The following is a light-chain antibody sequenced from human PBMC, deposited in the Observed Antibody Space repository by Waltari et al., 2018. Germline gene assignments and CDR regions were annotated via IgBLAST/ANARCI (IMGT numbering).Light chain of an antibody. CDR2: GAS. J-gene: IGKJ4*01. CDR3: QQYNNWPPSDT. CDR1: QSVSSN. V-gene: IGKV3-15*01. Sequence: EIVMTQAPATVSVSQGERANLTSRASQSVSSNLAWYHQKPGQAPRLLIYGASTRATGIPARFSGSGSGTEFTLTISSLQSEDFAVYYCQQYNNWPPSDTFGGGTKVEIK.